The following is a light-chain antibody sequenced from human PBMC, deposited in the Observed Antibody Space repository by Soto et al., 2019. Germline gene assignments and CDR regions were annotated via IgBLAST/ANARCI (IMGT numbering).Light chain of an antibody. V-gene: IGLV2-14*03. J-gene: IGLJ1*01. Sequence: QSALTQPASVSGSPGQSITISCTGTSSDVGGYNYVSWYQQHPGKAPKVMIYEVTNRPSGVPNRFSGSKSGNTASLTISELQAEDEADYYCSSYTSSSTPYVFGTGTKVTVL. CDR3: SSYTSSSTPYV. CDR2: EVT. CDR1: SSDVGGYNY.